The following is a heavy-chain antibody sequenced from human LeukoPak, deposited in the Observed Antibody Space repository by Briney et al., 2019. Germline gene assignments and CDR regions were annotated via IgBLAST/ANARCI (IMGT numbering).Heavy chain of an antibody. CDR1: GFTFRSYA. CDR3: ARVLGGSDILTGYYNY. V-gene: IGHV3-23*01. Sequence: GGSLRLSCAASGFTFRSYAMSWVRQAPGKGLEWVSAISGSGGSTYYADSVKGRFTISRDNSKSTLFLRMNSLRAEDTAVYYCARVLGGSDILTGYYNYWGQGTLVTVSS. J-gene: IGHJ4*02. CDR2: ISGSGGST. D-gene: IGHD3-9*01.